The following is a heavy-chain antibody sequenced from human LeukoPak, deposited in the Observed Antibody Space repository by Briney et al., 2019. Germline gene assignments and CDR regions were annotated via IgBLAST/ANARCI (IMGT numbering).Heavy chain of an antibody. CDR1: GGSISSRSYY. CDR3: ARYSAGMITFGGVIVIPTYYFDY. Sequence: SETLSLTCTVSGGSISSRSYYWSWIRQPPGKGLEWIGEINHSGSTNYNPSLKSRVTISVDTSKNQFSLKLSSVTAADTAVYYCARYSAGMITFGGVIVIPTYYFDYWGQGTLVTVSS. CDR2: INHSGST. J-gene: IGHJ4*02. V-gene: IGHV4-39*07. D-gene: IGHD3-16*02.